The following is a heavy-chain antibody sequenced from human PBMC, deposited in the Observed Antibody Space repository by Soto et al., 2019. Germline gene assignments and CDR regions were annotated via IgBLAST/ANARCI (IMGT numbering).Heavy chain of an antibody. CDR1: GFTFSSYG. Sequence: QVPLVESGGGVVQPGRSLRLSCAASGFTFSSYGMHWVRQAPGKGLEWVAVIWYDGSNKYYADSVKGRFTISRDNSKNTLYLQMNSLRAEDTAVYYCAKATMVYYYYGMDVWGQGTTVTVSS. V-gene: IGHV3-33*06. D-gene: IGHD5-12*01. CDR2: IWYDGSNK. CDR3: AKATMVYYYYGMDV. J-gene: IGHJ6*02.